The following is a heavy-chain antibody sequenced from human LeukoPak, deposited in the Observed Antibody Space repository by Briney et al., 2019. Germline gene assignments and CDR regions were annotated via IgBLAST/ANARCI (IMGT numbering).Heavy chain of an antibody. CDR1: GYTFTSYY. V-gene: IGHV1-46*01. CDR3: ARAWRITMIVVDTAPLDY. D-gene: IGHD3-22*01. J-gene: IGHJ4*02. Sequence: ASVKVSCKASGYTFTSYYMHWVRQGPGQGLEWMGIINPSGGSTSYAQKFQGRVTMTRDTSTSTVYMELSSLRSEDTAVYYCARAWRITMIVVDTAPLDYWGQGTLVTVSS. CDR2: INPSGGST.